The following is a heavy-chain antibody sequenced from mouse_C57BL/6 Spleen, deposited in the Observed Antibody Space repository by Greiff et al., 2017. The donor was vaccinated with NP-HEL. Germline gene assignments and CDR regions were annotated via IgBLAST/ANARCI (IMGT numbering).Heavy chain of an antibody. CDR3: ARPPYSNYWYFDV. Sequence: VQLQQSGPELVKPGASVKLSCKASGYTFTSYDINWVKQRPGQGLEWIGWIYPRDGSTKYNEKFKGKATLTVDTSSSTAYMELHSLTSENSAVYFCARPPYSNYWYFDVWGTGTTVTVSS. CDR2: IYPRDGST. V-gene: IGHV1-85*01. CDR1: GYTFTSYD. D-gene: IGHD2-5*01. J-gene: IGHJ1*03.